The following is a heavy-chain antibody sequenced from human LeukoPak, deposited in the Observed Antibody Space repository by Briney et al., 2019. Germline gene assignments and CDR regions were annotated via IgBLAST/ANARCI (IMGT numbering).Heavy chain of an antibody. V-gene: IGHV4-59*08. CDR1: GGSISRYY. CDR2: IYYSGST. CDR3: ARHGVAITMVRGVIIDYYGMDV. D-gene: IGHD3-10*01. Sequence: PSGTLSLTCTVSGGSISRYYWSWSRQPPGKGLGWIGYIYYSGSTNYNPSPKCRVTISADPSKNPFPLKLSSVTAADTAVYYCARHGVAITMVRGVIIDYYGMDVWGQGTTVTVSS. J-gene: IGHJ6*02.